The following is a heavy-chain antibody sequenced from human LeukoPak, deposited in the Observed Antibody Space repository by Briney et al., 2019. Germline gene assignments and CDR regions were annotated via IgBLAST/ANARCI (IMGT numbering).Heavy chain of an antibody. V-gene: IGHV1-2*02. Sequence: ASVKVSCKASGYTFTGYYMHWVRQAPGQGLEWMGWINPNSGGTNYAQKLQGRVTMTTDTSTSTAYMELRSLRSDDTAVYYCARHTAMATPVYYYYYMDVWGKGTTVTVSS. D-gene: IGHD5-18*01. CDR1: GYTFTGYY. CDR2: INPNSGGT. J-gene: IGHJ6*03. CDR3: ARHTAMATPVYYYYYMDV.